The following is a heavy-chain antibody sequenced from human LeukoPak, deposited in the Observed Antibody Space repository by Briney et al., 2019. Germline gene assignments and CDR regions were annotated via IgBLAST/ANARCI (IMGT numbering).Heavy chain of an antibody. V-gene: IGHV3-30*04. CDR1: GFTLSAYA. CDR2: ISYDESYK. J-gene: IGHJ5*02. CDR3: AGGSASGSYNKWFDP. Sequence: GGSLRLSCAAPGFTLSAYAMHWVGHAPGEGLEWLAFISYDESYKYYADSVKGRFTISRDISKNTMYLQMNSLKPEDTAVYYCAGGSASGSYNKWFDPWVQGTLVTVSS. D-gene: IGHD3-10*01.